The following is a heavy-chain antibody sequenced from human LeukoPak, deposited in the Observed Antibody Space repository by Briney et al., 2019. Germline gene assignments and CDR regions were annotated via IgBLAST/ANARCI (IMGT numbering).Heavy chain of an antibody. CDR3: ARENSGSFHFDY. D-gene: IGHD1-26*01. V-gene: IGHV4-4*02. J-gene: IGHJ4*02. CDR1: GGSISSSNW. Sequence: SETLSLTCAVSGGSISSSNWWGWVRQPPGKGLEWIGYIYYSGSTNYNPSLKSRVTISVDTSKNQFSLKLSSVTAADTAVYYCARENSGSFHFDYWGQGTLVTVSS. CDR2: IYYSGST.